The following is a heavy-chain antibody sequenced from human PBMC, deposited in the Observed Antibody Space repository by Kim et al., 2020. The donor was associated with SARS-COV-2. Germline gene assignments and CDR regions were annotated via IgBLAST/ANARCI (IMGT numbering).Heavy chain of an antibody. D-gene: IGHD6-13*01. V-gene: IGHV4-34*01. Sequence: LKSRVTISVDPSKNQFSLKLSSVTAADTAVYYCASRGGIAAGRREFWFDPWGQGTLVTVSS. CDR3: ASRGGIAAGRREFWFDP. J-gene: IGHJ5*02.